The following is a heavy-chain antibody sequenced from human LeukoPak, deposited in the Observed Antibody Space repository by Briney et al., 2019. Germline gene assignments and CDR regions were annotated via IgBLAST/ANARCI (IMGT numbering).Heavy chain of an antibody. CDR2: IKQDGSEK. CDR3: ARKNGLDY. CDR1: GFTFSNAW. J-gene: IGHJ4*02. V-gene: IGHV3-7*01. Sequence: GGSLRLSCAASGFTFSNAWMSWVRQAPGKGLEWVANIKQDGSEKYYVDSVKGRFAISRDNAKNSLYLQMNSLRAEDTAVYYCARKNGLDYWGQGTLVTVSS.